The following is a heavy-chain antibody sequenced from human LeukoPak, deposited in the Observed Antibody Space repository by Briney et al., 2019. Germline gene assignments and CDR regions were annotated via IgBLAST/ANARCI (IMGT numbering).Heavy chain of an antibody. D-gene: IGHD3-3*01. CDR2: IYYSGST. J-gene: IGHJ6*03. V-gene: IGHV4-59*01. Sequence: KPSETLSLTCTVSGGSISSYYWSWIRQPPGKGLEWIGYIYYSGSTNYNPSLKSRVTISVDTSKNQFSLKLSSVTAADTAVYYCANGVVNARYYYYYMDVWGKGTTVTVSS. CDR1: GGSISSYY. CDR3: ANGVVNARYYYYYMDV.